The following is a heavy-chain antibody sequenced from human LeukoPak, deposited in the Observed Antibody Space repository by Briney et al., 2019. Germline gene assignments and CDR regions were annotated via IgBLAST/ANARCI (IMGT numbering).Heavy chain of an antibody. CDR1: GFTFSSYA. CDR2: ISYDGSNK. D-gene: IGHD6-19*01. J-gene: IGHJ4*02. CDR3: AKLYTGGSGGVPGRLYYFDY. Sequence: GGSLRLSCAASGFTFSSYAMHWVRQAPGKGLEWVAVISYDGSNKYYADSVKGRFTISRDNSKNTLYLQMNSLRAEDTAVYYCAKLYTGGSGGVPGRLYYFDYWGQGTLVTVSS. V-gene: IGHV3-30-3*02.